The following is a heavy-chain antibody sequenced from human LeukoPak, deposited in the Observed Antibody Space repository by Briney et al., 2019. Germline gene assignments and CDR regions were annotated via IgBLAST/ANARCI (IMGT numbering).Heavy chain of an antibody. CDR3: ARVREAAAGPNWFGP. V-gene: IGHV1-2*02. CDR2: INPNSGGT. CDR1: GYTFTGYY. D-gene: IGHD6-13*01. Sequence: GASVKVSCKASGYTFTGYYMHWVRQAPGQGLEWMGWINPNSGGTNYAQKFQGRVTMTRDTSISTAYMELSRLRSDDTAVYYCARVREAAAGPNWFGPWGQGTLVTVSS. J-gene: IGHJ5*02.